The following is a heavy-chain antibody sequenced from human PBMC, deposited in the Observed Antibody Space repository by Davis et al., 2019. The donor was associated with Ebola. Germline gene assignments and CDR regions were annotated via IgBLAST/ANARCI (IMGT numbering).Heavy chain of an antibody. J-gene: IGHJ4*02. Sequence: AASVKVSCKASGYTFTNYYMHWVRQAPGQGLEWMGWINTNTGNPTYAQGFTGRFVFSLDTSVSMAYLQITGLRADDTAIYYCVRDATDGYNWSHWGQGTLVTVSS. CDR1: GYTFTNYY. V-gene: IGHV7-4-1*04. CDR2: INTNTGNP. CDR3: VRDATDGYNWSH. D-gene: IGHD5-24*01.